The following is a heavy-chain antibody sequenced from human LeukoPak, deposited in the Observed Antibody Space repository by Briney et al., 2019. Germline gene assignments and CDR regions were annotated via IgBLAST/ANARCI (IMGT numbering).Heavy chain of an antibody. CDR2: IYTSGST. J-gene: IGHJ3*02. Sequence: PSETLSLTCAVYGGSFSGYYWSWIRQPAGKGLEWIGRIYTSGSTNYNPSLKSRVTMSVDTSKNQFSLKLSSVTAADTAVYYCATAGTAEAFDIWGQGTMVTVSS. CDR3: ATAGTAEAFDI. CDR1: GGSFSGYY. V-gene: IGHV4-59*10. D-gene: IGHD1-1*01.